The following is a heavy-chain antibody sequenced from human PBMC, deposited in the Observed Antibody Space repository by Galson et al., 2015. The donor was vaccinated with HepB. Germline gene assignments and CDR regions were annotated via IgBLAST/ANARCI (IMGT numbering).Heavy chain of an antibody. CDR3: ATVRLLTTGGIDWFDP. D-gene: IGHD1-1*01. J-gene: IGHJ5*02. V-gene: IGHV1-24*01. CDR2: FDPEDGET. CDR1: GYTLTELS. Sequence: SVKVSCKVSGYTLTELSMHWVRQAPGKGLEWMGGFDPEDGETIYAQKFQGRVTMTEDTSTDTAYMELSSLRSEDTAVYYCATVRLLTTGGIDWFDPWGQGTLVTVSS.